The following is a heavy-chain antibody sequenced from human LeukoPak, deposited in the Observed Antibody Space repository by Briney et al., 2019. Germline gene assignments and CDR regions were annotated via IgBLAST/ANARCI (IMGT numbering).Heavy chain of an antibody. CDR3: AKVPDYYGSGRYH. J-gene: IGHJ4*02. V-gene: IGHV3-48*03. CDR1: GFTFSSYE. D-gene: IGHD3-10*01. CDR2: ISTSGSTI. Sequence: GGSLRLSCAASGFTFSSYEMNWLRQAPGKGLEWVSYISTSGSTIYHADSVKGRFTISRDNAKNSLYLQMNSLRAEDTAVYYCAKVPDYYGSGRYHWGQGTLVTVSS.